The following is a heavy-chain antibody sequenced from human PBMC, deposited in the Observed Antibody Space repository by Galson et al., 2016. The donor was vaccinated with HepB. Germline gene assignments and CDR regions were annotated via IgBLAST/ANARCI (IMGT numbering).Heavy chain of an antibody. CDR2: INAGNGNT. CDR1: GYTFTNYV. D-gene: IGHD3-22*01. Sequence: SVKVSCKASGYTFTNYVVHWVRQAPGQSPEWMGWINAGNGNTKYSQKFHDRVTITRDTSATTAYMELSSLRSEDTAIYFCARDSGGTLIVVLNNDAFDIWGQGTLVTVSS. J-gene: IGHJ3*02. CDR3: ARDSGGTLIVVLNNDAFDI. V-gene: IGHV1-3*01.